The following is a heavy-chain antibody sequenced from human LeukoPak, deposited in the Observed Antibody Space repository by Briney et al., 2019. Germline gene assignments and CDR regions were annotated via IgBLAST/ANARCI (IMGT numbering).Heavy chain of an antibody. V-gene: IGHV3-21*01. CDR2: ISSSSSYI. D-gene: IGHD5-18*01. CDR1: GFTFSSYS. J-gene: IGHJ1*01. Sequence: GGSLRLSCAASGFTFSSYSMNWVRQAPGKGLEWVSSISSSSSYIYYADSVKGRFTISRDNAKNTLYLQMNSLRAEDTAVYYCARDPGIQLWLGGFYFQHWGQGTLVTVSS. CDR3: ARDPGIQLWLGGFYFQH.